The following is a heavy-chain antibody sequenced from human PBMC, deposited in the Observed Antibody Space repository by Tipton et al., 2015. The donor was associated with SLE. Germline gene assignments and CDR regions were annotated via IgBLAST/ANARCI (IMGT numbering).Heavy chain of an antibody. CDR1: GASISSNNW. CDR3: ARDGYSYPFDY. CDR2: ISHRGTT. V-gene: IGHV4-4*01. Sequence: TLSLTCAVSGASISSNNWWSWVRQSPGKGLEWIGEISHRGTTNYNPSLKSRVTISVDTSKNQFSLKLSSVTAADTAVYCCARDGYSYPFDYWGQGTLVTVSS. D-gene: IGHD5-18*01. J-gene: IGHJ4*02.